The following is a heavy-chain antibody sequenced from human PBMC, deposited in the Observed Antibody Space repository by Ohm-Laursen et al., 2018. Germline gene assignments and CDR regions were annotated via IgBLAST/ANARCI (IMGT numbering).Heavy chain of an antibody. CDR3: ARNVASGFDY. V-gene: IGHV1-46*01. J-gene: IGHJ4*02. CDR1: GYTFTTYY. Sequence: ASVTVSCKASGYTFTTYYMHWVRQAPGQGLEWMGFINPSGGSTSYAQKFQGRVTMTRDASASTVYMELSSLRSEDTAVFYCARNVASGFDYWGQGTLVTVSS. CDR2: INPSGGST. D-gene: IGHD5-12*01.